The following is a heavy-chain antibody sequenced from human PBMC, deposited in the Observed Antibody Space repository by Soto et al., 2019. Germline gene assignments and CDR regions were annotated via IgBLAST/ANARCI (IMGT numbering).Heavy chain of an antibody. Sequence: SGGSLRLSCAASGFTFSSYAMSWVRQAPGKGLEWVSAISGSGGSTYYADSVKGRFTISRDNSKNTLFLQMNSLRAEDTAVYYCAKGSLTIFGVVIHELSFDYWGQGTLVTVSS. J-gene: IGHJ4*02. CDR1: GFTFSSYA. V-gene: IGHV3-23*01. D-gene: IGHD3-3*01. CDR2: ISGSGGST. CDR3: AKGSLTIFGVVIHELSFDY.